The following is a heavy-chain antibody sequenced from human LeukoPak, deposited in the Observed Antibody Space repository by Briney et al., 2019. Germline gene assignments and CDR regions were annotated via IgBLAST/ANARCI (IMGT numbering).Heavy chain of an antibody. D-gene: IGHD1-26*01. J-gene: IGHJ6*03. CDR3: AKPPQGGGDYYYVDV. CDR2: ISGNGAYT. V-gene: IGHV3-23*01. CDR1: GFTFSSYG. Sequence: GGSLRLSCAASGFTFSSYGMSWVRQAPGKGLEWVSAISGNGAYTYYPDSVRGRLTISRDNSKNTLFLQMNSLRAEDTGVYYCAKPPQGGGDYYYVDVWGKGTTVTVSS.